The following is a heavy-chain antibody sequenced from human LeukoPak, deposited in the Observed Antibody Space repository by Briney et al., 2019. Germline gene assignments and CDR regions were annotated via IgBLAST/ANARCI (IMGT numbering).Heavy chain of an antibody. D-gene: IGHD3-10*01. CDR1: GGSISSSSYY. J-gene: IGHJ5*02. CDR2: IYHSGST. Sequence: SETLSLTCTVSGGSISSSSYYWGWIRQPPGKGLEWIGSIYHSGSTHYNPSLKSRVTISVDTSKNQFSLKLSSVTAADTAVYYCARDYYYGSGSSSLLDPWGQGTLVTVSS. CDR3: ARDYYYGSGSSSLLDP. V-gene: IGHV4-39*07.